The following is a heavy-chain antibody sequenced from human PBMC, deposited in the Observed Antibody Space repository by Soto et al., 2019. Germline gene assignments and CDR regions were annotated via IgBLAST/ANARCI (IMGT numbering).Heavy chain of an antibody. CDR2: ISSTTNYI. J-gene: IGHJ4*02. CDR1: GFTFTRYS. Sequence: XVSLRLSCAASGFTFTRYSMNWVRQAPGKGLEWVSSISSTTNYIYYGDSMKGRFTISRGNAKNSLYLEMNSLRAEDTAVYYCARESEDLTSNFDYWGQGTLVTVSS. CDR3: ARESEDLTSNFDY. V-gene: IGHV3-21*06.